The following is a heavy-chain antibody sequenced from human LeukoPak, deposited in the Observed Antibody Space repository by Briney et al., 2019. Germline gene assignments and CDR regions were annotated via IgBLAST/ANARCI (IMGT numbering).Heavy chain of an antibody. J-gene: IGHJ5*02. D-gene: IGHD2-21*02. V-gene: IGHV4-31*03. CDR2: IYYSGST. CDR1: GGSISSGGYY. Sequence: SETLSLTCTVSGGSISSGGYYWSWIRQHPGKGLEWIGYIYYSGSTYYNPSLKSRVTTSVDTSKNQFPLKLSSVTAADTAVYYCAREIVEAYCVGDCYSPWGQGTLVTVSS. CDR3: AREIVEAYCVGDCYSP.